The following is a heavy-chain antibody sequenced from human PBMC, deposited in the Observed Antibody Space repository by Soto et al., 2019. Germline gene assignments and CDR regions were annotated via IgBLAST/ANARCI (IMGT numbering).Heavy chain of an antibody. Sequence: PSETLSLTCTVSGASITTFHWSWIRQPPGKGLEWLGYISNSGSTNYNPSLKSRVYISVDTSRNQFSLKLSSVTAADTAVYYCARPFGDSSGYASYFDFWGQGTLVTVSS. CDR2: ISNSGST. J-gene: IGHJ4*02. D-gene: IGHD3-22*01. V-gene: IGHV4-59*08. CDR3: ARPFGDSSGYASYFDF. CDR1: GASITTFH.